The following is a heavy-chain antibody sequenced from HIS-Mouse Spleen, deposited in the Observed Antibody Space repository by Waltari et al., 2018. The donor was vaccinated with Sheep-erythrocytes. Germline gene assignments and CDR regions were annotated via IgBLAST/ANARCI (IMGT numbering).Heavy chain of an antibody. V-gene: IGHV3-30-3*01. Sequence: QVQLVESGGGVVQPGRSLRPSCPASGFTFSSYAMHWVRQAPGKGLEWVAVISYDGSNKYYADSVKGRFTISRDNSKNTLYLQMNSLRAEDTAVYYCARGAFDIWGQGTMVTVSS. CDR2: ISYDGSNK. CDR1: GFTFSSYA. CDR3: ARGAFDI. J-gene: IGHJ3*02.